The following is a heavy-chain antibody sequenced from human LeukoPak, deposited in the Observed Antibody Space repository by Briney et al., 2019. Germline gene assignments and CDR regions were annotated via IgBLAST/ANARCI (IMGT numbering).Heavy chain of an antibody. V-gene: IGHV3-23*01. J-gene: IGHJ5*02. Sequence: GGSLRLSCAASGFTFSSYAMSWVRQAPGKGLEWVSAISGSGGSTYYADSVKGRFTISRDNSKNTLYLQMNSRRAEDTAVYYCAKDFHYDILTAPNWFDPWGQGTLVTVSS. CDR1: GFTFSSYA. CDR2: ISGSGGST. D-gene: IGHD3-9*01. CDR3: AKDFHYDILTAPNWFDP.